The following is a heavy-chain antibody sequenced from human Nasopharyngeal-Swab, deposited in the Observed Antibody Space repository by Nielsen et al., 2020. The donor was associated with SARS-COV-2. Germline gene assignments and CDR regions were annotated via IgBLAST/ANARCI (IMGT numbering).Heavy chain of an antibody. CDR1: GFTFSTYW. D-gene: IGHD6-19*01. CDR3: ARLLEVGGTPLDY. Sequence: GESLKISCEASGFTFSTYWMSWVRQAPGKGLEWVANIRQDESEEYYVDSVKGRFTISRDNAKNSLFLQMNSLRVADTAVYYCARLLEVGGTPLDYWGQGTLVSVSS. J-gene: IGHJ4*02. CDR2: IRQDESEE. V-gene: IGHV3-7*01.